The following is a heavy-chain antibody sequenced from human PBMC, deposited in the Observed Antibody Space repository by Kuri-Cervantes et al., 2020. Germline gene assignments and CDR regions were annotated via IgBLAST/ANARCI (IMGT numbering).Heavy chain of an antibody. CDR3: ARVSSDIAAAGYFDY. V-gene: IGHV3-43D*03. J-gene: IGHJ4*02. Sequence: GGSLRLSCAASGFTFDDYAMHWVRQAPGKGLEWVSLISWDGGSTYYADSVKGRFTISRDNSKNTLYLQMNSLRAEDTAVYYCARVSSDIAAAGYFDYWGQGTLVTVSS. CDR1: GFTFDDYA. CDR2: ISWDGGST. D-gene: IGHD6-13*01.